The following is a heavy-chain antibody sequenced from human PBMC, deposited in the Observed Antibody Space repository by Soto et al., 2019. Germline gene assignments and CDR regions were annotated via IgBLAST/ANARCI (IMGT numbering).Heavy chain of an antibody. CDR3: ATDPYCGSAPGCSALDA. D-gene: IGHD2-21*01. J-gene: IGHJ6*02. Sequence: QVHLVQSGGEVKKPGASVKVSCKASGYRFTSSGFSWVRQAPGQGLEWMGWISAYNGNTLYAQKFKGRVTMTTDTATRTAYMGLGSLRSDDTAVYYCATDPYCGSAPGCSALDAWGQGTTVTVSS. CDR1: GYRFTSSG. CDR2: ISAYNGNT. V-gene: IGHV1-18*04.